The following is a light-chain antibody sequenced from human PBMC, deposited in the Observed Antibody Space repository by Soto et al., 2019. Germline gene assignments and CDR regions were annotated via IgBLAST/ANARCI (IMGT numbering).Light chain of an antibody. CDR2: DAS. V-gene: IGKV3-11*01. CDR1: QSVSSY. Sequence: EIVLTQSPATLSLTPGERATLSCRTSQSVSSYLAWYQQKPGQAPRLLIYDASNRAAGIPARFSGSGYGTDFTLTISNLEPEDFAVYYCQQRSHWPPWTFGRGTKVEIK. J-gene: IGKJ1*01. CDR3: QQRSHWPPWT.